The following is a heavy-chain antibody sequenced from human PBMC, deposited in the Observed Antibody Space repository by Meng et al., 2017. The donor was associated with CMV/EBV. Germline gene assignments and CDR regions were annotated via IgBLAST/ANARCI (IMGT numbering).Heavy chain of an antibody. D-gene: IGHD6-13*01. CDR3: ARVLAGYSSSWPNLLYYYYYGMDV. CDR2: ISSSSSYI. Sequence: GESLKISCAASGFTFNSYSMNWVRQAPGKGLEWVSSISSSSSYIYYADSVKGRFTISRDNAKNSLYLQMNSLRAEDTAVYYCARVLAGYSSSWPNLLYYYYYGMDVWGQGTTVTVSS. J-gene: IGHJ6*02. CDR1: GFTFNSYS. V-gene: IGHV3-21*01.